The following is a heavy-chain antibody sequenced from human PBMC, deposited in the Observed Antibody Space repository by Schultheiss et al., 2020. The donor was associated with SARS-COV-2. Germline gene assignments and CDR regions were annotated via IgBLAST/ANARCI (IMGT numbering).Heavy chain of an antibody. V-gene: IGHV4-39*01. J-gene: IGHJ4*02. CDR2: IYYSGST. CDR1: GGSISSYY. D-gene: IGHD4-17*01. Sequence: GSLRLSCTVSGGSISSYYWGWIRQPPGKGLEWIGSIYYSGSTYYNPSLKSRVTISVDTSKNQFSLKLSSVTAADTAVYYCALDTVTGIDYWGQGTLVTVSS. CDR3: ALDTVTGIDY.